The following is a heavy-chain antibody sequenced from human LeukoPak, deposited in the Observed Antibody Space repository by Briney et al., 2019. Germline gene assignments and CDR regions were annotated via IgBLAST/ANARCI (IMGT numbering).Heavy chain of an antibody. J-gene: IGHJ4*02. CDR2: IYHSGNT. CDR1: GGSISSSNW. Sequence: SGTLSLTCAVSGGSISSSNWWSWVRQPPGKGLEWIGEIYHSGNTNYNPSLKSRVTISVDKSKNQFSLKLSSVTAADTAVYYCARRMTTVVKALGYWGQGTLVTVSS. CDR3: ARRMTTVVKALGY. D-gene: IGHD4-23*01. V-gene: IGHV4-4*02.